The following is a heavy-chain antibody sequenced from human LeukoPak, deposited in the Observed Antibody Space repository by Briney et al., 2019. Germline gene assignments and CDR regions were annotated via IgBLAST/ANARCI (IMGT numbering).Heavy chain of an antibody. CDR1: GFTFSSFD. J-gene: IGHJ4*02. V-gene: IGHV3-13*01. CDR3: ARAPSRDGHDNYFDS. CDR2: IGTASDT. Sequence: GGSLRLSCAASGFTFSSFDMHWVRQPTGQGLEWVSTIGTASDTYYPGSVEGRFTLSRDNAKNSLYLQMNSLTAGDTAVYYCARAPSRDGHDNYFDSWGQGTLVTVSS. D-gene: IGHD5-24*01.